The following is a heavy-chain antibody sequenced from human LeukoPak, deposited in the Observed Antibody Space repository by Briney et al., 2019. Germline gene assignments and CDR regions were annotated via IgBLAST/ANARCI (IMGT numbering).Heavy chain of an antibody. V-gene: IGHV3-33*06. CDR3: AKDAGQWLARGNYFDY. CDR1: GFTFSSYG. D-gene: IGHD6-19*01. J-gene: IGHJ4*02. CDR2: IWYDGSNK. Sequence: PGGSLRLSCAASGFTFSSYGMHWVRQAPGKGLEWVAVIWYDGSNKYYADSVKGRFTISRDNSKNTLYLQMNSLRAEDTAVYYCAKDAGQWLARGNYFDYWGQGTLVTVSS.